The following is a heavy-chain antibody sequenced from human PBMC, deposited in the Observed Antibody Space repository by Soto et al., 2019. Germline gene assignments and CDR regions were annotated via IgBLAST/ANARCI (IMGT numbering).Heavy chain of an antibody. D-gene: IGHD1-26*01. CDR1: GFTFSSYG. CDR3: AKERDSGSTDY. V-gene: IGHV3-30*18. CDR2: ISYDGSNK. J-gene: IGHJ4*02. Sequence: QVQLVESGGGVVQPGRSLRLSCAASGFTFSSYGMHWVRHAPGKGLEWVAVISYDGSNKYYADSVKGRFTISRDNSKNTLYLQMNSLRAEDTAVYYCAKERDSGSTDYWGQGTLVTVSS.